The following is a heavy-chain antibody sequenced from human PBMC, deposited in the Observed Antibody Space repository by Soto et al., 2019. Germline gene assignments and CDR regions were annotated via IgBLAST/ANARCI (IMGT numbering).Heavy chain of an antibody. V-gene: IGHV1-69*13. CDR1: VRTFISYA. CDR3: VRDLGEGSSSYYYYGMDV. J-gene: IGHJ6*02. CDR2: IIPIFGRA. D-gene: IGHD3-10*01. Sequence: AVKVSCKASVRTFISYAISWVRQAPGQGLEWTGGIIPIFGRANYAQKFQGRVTITADESTRTAYMELSSLRSEDTDVYYCVRDLGEGSSSYYYYGMDVWGQGTTVTGSS.